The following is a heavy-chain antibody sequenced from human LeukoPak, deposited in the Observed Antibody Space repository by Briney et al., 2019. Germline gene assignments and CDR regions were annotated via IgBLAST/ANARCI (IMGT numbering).Heavy chain of an antibody. CDR2: ISAYNGNT. V-gene: IGHV1-18*01. CDR3: ARDPGRRDGYKPFDY. D-gene: IGHD5-24*01. Sequence: GAPVKVSCKASGYTFTSYGISWVRQAPGQGLEWMGWISAYNGNTNYAQKLQGRVTMTTDTSTSTAYMELRSLRSDDTAVYYCARDPGRRDGYKPFDYWGQGTLVTVSS. J-gene: IGHJ4*02. CDR1: GYTFTSYG.